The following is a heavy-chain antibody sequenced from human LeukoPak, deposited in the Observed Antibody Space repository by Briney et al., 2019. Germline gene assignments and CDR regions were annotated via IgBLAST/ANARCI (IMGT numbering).Heavy chain of an antibody. CDR1: RFTFGSYW. V-gene: IGHV3-7*01. D-gene: IGHD3-10*02. CDR2: IKQDGSEK. J-gene: IGHJ6*04. Sequence: GGSLRLSCAASRFTFGSYWMSWVRQAPGKGLEWVANIKQDGSEKYYVDSVKGRFTISRDNAKNSLYLQMNSLRAEDTAVYYCAELGITMIGSVWGKGTTVTISS. CDR3: AELGITMIGSV.